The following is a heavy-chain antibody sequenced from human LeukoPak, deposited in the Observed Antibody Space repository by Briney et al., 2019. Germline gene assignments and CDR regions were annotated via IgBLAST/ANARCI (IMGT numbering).Heavy chain of an antibody. V-gene: IGHV5-51*01. CDR2: IYPGDSDT. J-gene: IGHJ4*02. CDR1: GYSFTSYW. CDR3: ARLIAAAAPPFDY. D-gene: IGHD6-13*01. Sequence: GESLKISCKGSGYSFTSYWIGWVRQMPGKGLEWMGIIYPGDSDTRYSPSFQGQVTISADKSISTAYLQWISLKASDTAMYYCARLIAAAAPPFDYWGQGTLVTVSS.